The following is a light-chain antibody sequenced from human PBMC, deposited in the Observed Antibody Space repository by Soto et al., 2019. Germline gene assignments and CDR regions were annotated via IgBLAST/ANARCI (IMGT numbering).Light chain of an antibody. Sequence: QSALTQPASVSGSPGQSITISCTGTSSDVGGYNYVSCYQQYPGKAPKLMIYEVSNRPSGVSIRFSGSKSGNTASLTISGLQAEDEAGYYCSSYTSSSTYVFGAGTKVTVL. CDR2: EVS. V-gene: IGLV2-14*01. J-gene: IGLJ1*01. CDR3: SSYTSSSTYV. CDR1: SSDVGGYNY.